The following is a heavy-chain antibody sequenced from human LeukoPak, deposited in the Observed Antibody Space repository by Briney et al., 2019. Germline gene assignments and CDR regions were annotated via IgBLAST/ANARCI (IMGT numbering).Heavy chain of an antibody. CDR3: ARRRLWLRFDY. J-gene: IGHJ4*02. D-gene: IGHD5-18*01. Sequence: PSETLSLTCAVYGGSFSGYYWSWIRQPPGKGLEWIGEIKHRGSTNYNPSLKSRVTISVDTSKNQFSLKLSSVTAADTAVYYCARRRLWLRFDYWGQGTLVTVSS. CDR1: GGSFSGYY. V-gene: IGHV4-34*01. CDR2: IKHRGST.